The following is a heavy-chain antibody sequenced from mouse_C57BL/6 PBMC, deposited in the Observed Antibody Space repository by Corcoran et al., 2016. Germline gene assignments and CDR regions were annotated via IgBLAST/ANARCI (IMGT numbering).Heavy chain of an antibody. D-gene: IGHD1-1*01. J-gene: IGHJ1*03. CDR3: ARYYGRGYFDV. V-gene: IGHV1-26*01. CDR2: INPNNGGT. CDR1: GYTFTDYY. Sequence: EVQPQQSGPELVKPGASVKISCKASGYTFTDYYMNWVKQSHGKSLEWIGDINPNNGGTSYNQKFKGKATLTVDKSSSTAYMELRSLTSEDSAVYYCARYYGRGYFDVWGTGTTVTVSS.